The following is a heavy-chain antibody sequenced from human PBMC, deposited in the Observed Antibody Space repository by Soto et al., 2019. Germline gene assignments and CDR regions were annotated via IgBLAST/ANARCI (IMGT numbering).Heavy chain of an antibody. CDR2: ISYDGSRI. V-gene: IGHV3-30*18. J-gene: IGHJ4*02. CDR3: VKQHLGLVY. CDR1: GFTFSNYD. Sequence: QVQLVESGGGVVQPGRSLRLSCATSGFTFSNYDMHWVRQAPGKGLEWVAVISYDGSRIYYVDSVKGRFTISRDTSKNTLSLQMNSLRPEDTALYYCVKQHLGLVYWGQGTLVTVSS. D-gene: IGHD7-27*01.